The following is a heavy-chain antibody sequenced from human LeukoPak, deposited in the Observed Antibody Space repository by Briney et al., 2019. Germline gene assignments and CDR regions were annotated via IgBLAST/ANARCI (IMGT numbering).Heavy chain of an antibody. V-gene: IGHV1-69*04. J-gene: IGHJ5*02. CDR2: ITPILGIA. CDR1: GGTFSSYA. D-gene: IGHD6-19*01. CDR3: AREEGIAVAGHNNWFDP. Sequence: SVKVSCKASGGTFSSYAISWVRQAPGQGLEWMGRITPILGIANYAQKFQVRVTITADKSTSTAYMELSSLRSEDTAVYYCAREEGIAVAGHNNWFDPWGQGTLVTVSS.